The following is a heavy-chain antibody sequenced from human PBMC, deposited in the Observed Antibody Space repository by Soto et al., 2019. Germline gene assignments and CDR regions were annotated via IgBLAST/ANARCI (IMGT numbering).Heavy chain of an antibody. CDR2: IYHSGST. CDR3: ARERGTGYYSDNLSYYYYGMDV. D-gene: IGHD3-9*01. J-gene: IGHJ6*02. Sequence: PSETLSLTCAVSGGSISSSNWWSWVRQPPGKGLEWIGEIYHSGSTNYNPSLKSRVTISVDKSKNQFSLKLSSVTAADTAVYYCARERGTGYYSDNLSYYYYGMDVWGQGTTVTVSS. CDR1: GGSISSSNW. V-gene: IGHV4-4*02.